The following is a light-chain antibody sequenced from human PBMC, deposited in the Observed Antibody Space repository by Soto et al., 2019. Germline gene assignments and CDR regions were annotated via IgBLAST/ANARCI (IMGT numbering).Light chain of an antibody. CDR1: QSITDY. CDR3: QQTYITPFT. CDR2: AAS. J-gene: IGKJ5*01. V-gene: IGKV1-39*01. Sequence: DIQMTQSPSSLSASVGDRVTITCRASQSITDYLNWYQQKPGKAPKLLIYAASSLQSGVPSRFSASGSGTDFTLTISRLQPEDFATYFCQQTYITPFTLGQWTRLEIK.